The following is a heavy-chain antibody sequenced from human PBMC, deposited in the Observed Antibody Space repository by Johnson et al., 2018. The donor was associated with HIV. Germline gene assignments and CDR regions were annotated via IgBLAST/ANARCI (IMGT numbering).Heavy chain of an antibody. CDR3: ARYSSSSRDTFDI. V-gene: IGHV3-74*02. D-gene: IGHD6-13*01. J-gene: IGHJ3*02. Sequence: VQLVESGGGLVQPGGSLRLSCAVSGFIFSNYWMEWVRQAPGKGLVWVSRIKSDGSSTTYADSVKGRFTISRDNAKNSLYLQMNSLRAEDTAVYYCARYSSSSRDTFDIWGQGTMVTVSS. CDR2: IKSDGSST. CDR1: GFIFSNYW.